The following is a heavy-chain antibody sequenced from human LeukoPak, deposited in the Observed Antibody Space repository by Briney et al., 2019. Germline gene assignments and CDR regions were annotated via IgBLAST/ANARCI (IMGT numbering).Heavy chain of an antibody. CDR3: AKDFVGYYEMDY. Sequence: GGSLRLSCAASGFTFSSYGMHWVRQAPGKGLEWVAFIQYDGSNKYYADSVKGRFTISRDNSKNTLYLQMNSLRAEDTAVYYCAKDFVGYYEMDYWGQGTLVTVSS. J-gene: IGHJ4*02. V-gene: IGHV3-30*02. CDR2: IQYDGSNK. CDR1: GFTFSSYG. D-gene: IGHD3-22*01.